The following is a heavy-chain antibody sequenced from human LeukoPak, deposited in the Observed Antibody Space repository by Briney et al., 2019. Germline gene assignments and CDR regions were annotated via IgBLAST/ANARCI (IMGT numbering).Heavy chain of an antibody. CDR1: GFTFSSYA. CDR2: ISYDGSNK. V-gene: IGHV3-30-3*01. CDR3: AREHGDYGMDV. D-gene: IGHD4-17*01. Sequence: GGSLRLSCASSGFTFSSYAMHWVRQAPGKGVEWVAVISYDGSNKYYADSVKGRFTISRDNSKNTLYLQMNSLRAEDTAVYYCAREHGDYGMDVWGQGTTVTVSS. J-gene: IGHJ6*02.